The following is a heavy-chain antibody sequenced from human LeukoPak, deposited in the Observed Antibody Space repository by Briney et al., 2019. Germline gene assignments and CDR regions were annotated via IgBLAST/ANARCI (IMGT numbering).Heavy chain of an antibody. CDR2: IYYSGRT. V-gene: IGHV4-39*07. D-gene: IGHD6-13*01. CDR3: ARDCIAAADPFDY. CDR1: GGSISSSGSY. J-gene: IGHJ4*02. Sequence: SETLSLTCTVSGGSISSSGSYWGWIRQPPGKGLEWIGSIYYSGRTYYNPSLKSRVTISVDTSKNQFSLKLSSVTAADTAVYYCARDCIAAADPFDYWGQGTLVTVSS.